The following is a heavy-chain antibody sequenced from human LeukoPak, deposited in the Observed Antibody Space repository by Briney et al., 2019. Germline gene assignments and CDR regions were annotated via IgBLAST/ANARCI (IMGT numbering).Heavy chain of an antibody. CDR1: GFTFSSYA. CDR3: ARVVGYYYYMDV. V-gene: IGHV3-23*01. J-gene: IGHJ6*03. Sequence: PGGSLRLSCAASGFTFSSYAMSWVRQAPGKGLEWVSAISGSGGSTYYADSVKGRFTISRDNTKNSLYLQMNSLRAEDTAVYYCARVVGYYYYMDVWGKGTTVTVSS. CDR2: ISGSGGST. D-gene: IGHD1-26*01.